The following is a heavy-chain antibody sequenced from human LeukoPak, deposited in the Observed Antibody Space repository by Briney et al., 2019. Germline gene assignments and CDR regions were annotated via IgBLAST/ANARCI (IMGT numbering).Heavy chain of an antibody. J-gene: IGHJ4*02. V-gene: IGHV3-30-3*01. Sequence: PGRSLRLSCTASGFTFNNYAMHWVRQAPGKGLERVTVISHDGNKEYYADSVKGRFTISRDDSKSTLYLQMDSLIPEDTAVYYCTRDSGNYWAYWGQGTLVTVSS. CDR3: TRDSGNYWAY. CDR2: ISHDGNKE. CDR1: GFTFNNYA.